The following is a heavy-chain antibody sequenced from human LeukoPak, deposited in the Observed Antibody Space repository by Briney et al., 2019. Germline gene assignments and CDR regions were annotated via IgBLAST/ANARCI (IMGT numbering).Heavy chain of an antibody. CDR1: GGSISSSSYY. D-gene: IGHD5-24*01. CDR3: ARRRVEMATIGWFDP. V-gene: IGHV4-39*01. J-gene: IGHJ5*02. CDR2: FYYSGST. Sequence: SETLSLTCTVSGGSISSSSYYWGWIPQPPGKGLEWIGSFYYSGSTYYNPSLRSRVTISVDTSKNQFSLKLSSVTAADTAVYYCARRRVEMATIGWFDPWGQGTLVTVSS.